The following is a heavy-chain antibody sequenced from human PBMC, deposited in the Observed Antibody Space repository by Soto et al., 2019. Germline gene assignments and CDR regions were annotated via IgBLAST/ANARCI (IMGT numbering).Heavy chain of an antibody. CDR3: ALRSMAVVPEY. V-gene: IGHV4-59*01. J-gene: IGHJ4*02. Sequence: QVQLQESGPGLVKPSETLSLTCAVSGDSISSYYCMWIRQPPGKGLESIGYLYYGRSANYNPSLTSRVTLSVDTSTNQCSLTLCSMTAADTAVYYCALRSMAVVPEYWGQGTLVTVSS. CDR2: LYYGRSA. CDR1: GDSISSYY. D-gene: IGHD3-22*01.